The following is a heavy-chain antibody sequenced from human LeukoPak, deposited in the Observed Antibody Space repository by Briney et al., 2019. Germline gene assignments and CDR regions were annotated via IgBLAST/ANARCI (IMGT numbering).Heavy chain of an antibody. D-gene: IGHD2-15*01. CDR1: GGSISSGSYY. J-gene: IGHJ6*03. V-gene: IGHV4-61*02. CDR2: IYTSGST. Sequence: PSETLSLTCTVSGGSISSGSYYWSWIRQPAGKGLEWIGRIYTSGSTNYNPSLKSRVTISVDTSKNQFSLKLSSVTAADTAVYYCASGLVCSGGSCYSVSAFAPYYYYMDVWGKGTTVTVSS. CDR3: ASGLVCSGGSCYSVSAFAPYYYYMDV.